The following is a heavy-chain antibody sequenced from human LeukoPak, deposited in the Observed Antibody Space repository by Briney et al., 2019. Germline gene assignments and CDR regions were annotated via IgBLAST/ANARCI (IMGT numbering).Heavy chain of an antibody. V-gene: IGHV1-2*02. CDR1: GYTFSGYY. J-gene: IGHJ4*02. CDR2: IYPNSVGT. CDR3: ATEVTD. D-gene: IGHD5-18*01. Sequence: GSVNVSCTASGYTFSGYYMHWVRKAPGQGPEWMGWIYPNSVGTNSAQKFQGRFTMTRVTPISTPHMEMSRLRSDDTAVYYCATEVTDWGQGTLVTVSS.